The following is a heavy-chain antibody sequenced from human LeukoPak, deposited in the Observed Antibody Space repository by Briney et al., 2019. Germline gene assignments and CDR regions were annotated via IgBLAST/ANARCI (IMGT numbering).Heavy chain of an antibody. CDR2: SKNDGSST. CDR1: GFTPSGDW. D-gene: IGHD3-16*01. V-gene: IGHV3-74*01. J-gene: IGHJ3*02. Sequence: PGGSLRLSCAVSGFTPSGDWMHWPRDPPGKGLVWFSRSKNDGSSTSYADSVKGRFTISRDNAKNTLYLQMNSLRAEDTAVYYCARELPRIGGQTDASDIWGQGTMVTVS. CDR3: ARELPRIGGQTDASDI.